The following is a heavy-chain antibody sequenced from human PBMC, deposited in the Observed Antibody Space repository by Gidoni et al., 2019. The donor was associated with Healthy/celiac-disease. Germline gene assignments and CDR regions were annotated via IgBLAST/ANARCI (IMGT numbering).Heavy chain of an antibody. D-gene: IGHD3-3*01. CDR3: AKTSHVLRFLEWLPIFDY. CDR1: GFTFSSYA. J-gene: IGHJ4*01. Sequence: EVQLLESGGGLVQPGGSLRLSCAASGFTFSSYAMSWVRQAPGKGLEWVSAISGSGGSTYYADSVKGRFTISRDNSKNTLYLQMNSLRAEDTAVYYCAKTSHVLRFLEWLPIFDYWGQGTLVTVSS. CDR2: ISGSGGST. V-gene: IGHV3-23*01.